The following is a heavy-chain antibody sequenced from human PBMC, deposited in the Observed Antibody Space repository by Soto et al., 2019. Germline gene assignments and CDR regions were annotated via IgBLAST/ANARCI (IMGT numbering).Heavy chain of an antibody. Sequence: EVQLLESGGGLVQPGGSLRLSCAASGFTFNSYAMSWVRQAPGKGLEWVSAIGSDGTAIQYADSVKGPFTISKDNSNDMLYLQMNSLRAEDTAVYYCVRPGLTVPGTRYFDHWGQGALVTVSS. D-gene: IGHD6-19*01. CDR3: VRPGLTVPGTRYFDH. CDR2: IGSDGTAI. J-gene: IGHJ4*02. V-gene: IGHV3-23*05. CDR1: GFTFNSYA.